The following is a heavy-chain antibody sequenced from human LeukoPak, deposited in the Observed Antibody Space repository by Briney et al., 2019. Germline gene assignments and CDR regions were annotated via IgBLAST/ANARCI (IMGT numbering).Heavy chain of an antibody. CDR1: GFTFSSYA. V-gene: IGHV3-23*01. Sequence: GGSLRLSCAASGFTFSSYAMSWVRQAPGMGLEWVSVISGNSISTYYADSVKGRFTISRDNSKNTLYLQMNSLRAEDTAVYYCAKESPHYDYWGQGTLVTVSS. J-gene: IGHJ4*02. CDR3: AKESPHYDY. CDR2: ISGNSIST.